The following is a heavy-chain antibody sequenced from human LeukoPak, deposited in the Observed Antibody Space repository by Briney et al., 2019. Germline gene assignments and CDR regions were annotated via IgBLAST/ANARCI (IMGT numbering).Heavy chain of an antibody. CDR1: GGSISSTVYY. CDR2: IYYSGST. D-gene: IGHD2-21*02. J-gene: IGHJ3*01. Sequence: SETLSLTCSVSGGSISSTVYYWGWIRQPPGKGLEWIGSIYYSGSTYYNPSLKSRVTISVDTSKNQFSLKQSSVTAADTAVYYCARGSVVTYNDAFDVWGQGTMVTVSS. CDR3: ARGSVVTYNDAFDV. V-gene: IGHV4-39*07.